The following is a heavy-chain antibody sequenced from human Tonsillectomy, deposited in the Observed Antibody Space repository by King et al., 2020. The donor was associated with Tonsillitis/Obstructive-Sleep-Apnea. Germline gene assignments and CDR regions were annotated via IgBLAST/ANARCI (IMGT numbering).Heavy chain of an antibody. CDR3: ARDQDYGSGSYFHYYYYMDV. CDR2: IYSGGST. CDR1: GFTSSSNY. V-gene: IGHV3-53*01. D-gene: IGHD3-10*01. Sequence: VQLVESGGGLIQPGGSLRLSCAASGFTSSSNYMSWGIQALGKVLEWVSVIYSGGSTYYADYVKGRFTISRDNSKNTLYLQMNSLRAEETAVYYCARDQDYGSGSYFHYYYYMDVWGKGTTVTVSS. J-gene: IGHJ6*03.